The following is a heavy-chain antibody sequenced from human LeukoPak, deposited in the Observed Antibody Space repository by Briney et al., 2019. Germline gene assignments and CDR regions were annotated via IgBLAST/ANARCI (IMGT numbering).Heavy chain of an antibody. J-gene: IGHJ4*02. CDR3: ARDNAGDIDY. CDR2: INTNTGNP. V-gene: IGHV7-4-1*02. CDR1: GYPFISNA. D-gene: IGHD7-27*01. Sequence: ASVKVSCKASGYPFISNAMNGVRQAPGQGLELMGWINTNTGNPTYAQGFTGRFVFSLDTSVSTAYLQISSLKTEDTAVYYCARDNAGDIDYWGQGTLVTVSS.